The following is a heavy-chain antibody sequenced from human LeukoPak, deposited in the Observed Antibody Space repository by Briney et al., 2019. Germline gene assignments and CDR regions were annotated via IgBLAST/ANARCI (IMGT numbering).Heavy chain of an antibody. J-gene: IGHJ4*02. CDR3: ARGDSGSYCPDY. CDR2: ISSNGGST. V-gene: IGHV3-64*01. CDR1: GFTFSSYA. Sequence: GGSLRLSCAASGFTFSSYAMHWVRQAPGKGLEYVSAISSNGGSTYYANSVKGRFTISRDNSKNTLYLQTGSLRAEDMAVYYCARGDSGSYCPDYWGQGTLVTVSS. D-gene: IGHD1-26*01.